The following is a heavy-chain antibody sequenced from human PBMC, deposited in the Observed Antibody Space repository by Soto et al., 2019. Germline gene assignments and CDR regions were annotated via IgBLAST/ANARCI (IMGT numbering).Heavy chain of an antibody. CDR1: GFTFSSYA. CDR3: AKAYYYDSRGEPNYYYGLDV. CDR2: ISGSGGST. Sequence: EVQLLESGGGLVQPGGSLRLSCAASGFTFSSYAMSWVRQAPGKGLEWVSAISGSGGSTYYADSVKGRFTISRDNSKNTRYLKMNSLRAEDTAVYYCAKAYYYDSRGEPNYYYGLDVWGQGTTVTVSS. D-gene: IGHD3-22*01. J-gene: IGHJ6*02. V-gene: IGHV3-23*01.